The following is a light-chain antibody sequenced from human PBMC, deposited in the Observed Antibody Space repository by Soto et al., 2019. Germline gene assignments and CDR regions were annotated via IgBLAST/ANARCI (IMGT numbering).Light chain of an antibody. Sequence: EIVMTQSPATLSVSPGEGATLSCRASQSISSNLAWYQQKPGQAPRLVIFDASTRATGIPDRFTGRGSGTEFTLTISSPQSEDSAVYFCQQYNDWPPITFGGGTKVDIK. V-gene: IGKV3-15*01. CDR1: QSISSN. J-gene: IGKJ4*01. CDR2: DAS. CDR3: QQYNDWPPIT.